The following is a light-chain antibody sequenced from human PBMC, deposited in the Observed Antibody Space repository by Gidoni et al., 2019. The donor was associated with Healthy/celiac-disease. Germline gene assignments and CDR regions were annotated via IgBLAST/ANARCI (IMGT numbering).Light chain of an antibody. CDR1: QSVLYSSNNKNY. CDR2: WAS. V-gene: IGKV4-1*01. CDR3: QQYYSTPLT. J-gene: IGKJ4*01. Sequence: DIVMTQSPASLAVSLGERATINCQSSQSVLYSSNNKNYLAWYQQKPGQPPKLLIYWASTRESGVPDRFSGSGSGTDFTLTISSLQAEDVAVYYCQQYYSTPLTFXGXTKVEIK.